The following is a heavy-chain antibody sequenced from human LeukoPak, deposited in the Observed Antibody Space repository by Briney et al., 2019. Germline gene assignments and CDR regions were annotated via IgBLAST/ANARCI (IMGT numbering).Heavy chain of an antibody. CDR3: ARDNFIGGYGGPYNEIFDY. V-gene: IGHV1-2*02. D-gene: IGHD4-23*01. CDR1: GYPFTGYY. J-gene: IGHJ4*02. CDR2: INPNSGGT. Sequence: PGASVEFSCKASGYPFTGYYMHWVRQAPGQGLEWMGWINPNSGGTNYAQKFQGRVTMTRDTSISTAYMVLSSLRSEDTAVYYCARDNFIGGYGGPYNEIFDYWGQGTLVTVSS.